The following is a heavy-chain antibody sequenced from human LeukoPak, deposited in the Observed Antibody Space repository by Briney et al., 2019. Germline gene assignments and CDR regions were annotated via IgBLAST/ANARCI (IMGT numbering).Heavy chain of an antibody. V-gene: IGHV3-74*01. CDR2: INSDGSST. Sequence: GGSLRLSCAASGFTFSSYWMHWVRQAPGKGLVWVSHINSDGSSTYYADSVKGRFTISRDNTKNTLYLQMNSLRAEDTAVYYCARDRSWEGNFDYWGQGTLVTVSS. D-gene: IGHD1-26*01. CDR1: GFTFSSYW. CDR3: ARDRSWEGNFDY. J-gene: IGHJ4*02.